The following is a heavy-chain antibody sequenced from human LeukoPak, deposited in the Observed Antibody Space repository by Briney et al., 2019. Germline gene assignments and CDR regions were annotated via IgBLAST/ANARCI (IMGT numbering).Heavy chain of an antibody. CDR2: IYYSGST. D-gene: IGHD3-10*01. V-gene: IGHV4-59*01. Sequence: SETLSLTCTVSGGSISSYYWSCIRQPPGKGLEWIGYIYYSGSTNYNPSLKSRVTISVDTSKNQFSLKLSSVTAADTAVYFCARDGGGFDLWGRGTLVTVSS. CDR3: ARDGGGFDL. J-gene: IGHJ2*01. CDR1: GGSISSYY.